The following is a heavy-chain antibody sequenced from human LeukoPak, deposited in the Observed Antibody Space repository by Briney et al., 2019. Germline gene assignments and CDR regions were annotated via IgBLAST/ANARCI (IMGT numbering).Heavy chain of an antibody. Sequence: PSETLSLTCTVSGGSISSSSYYWGWIRQPPGKGLEWIGRIYYSGSTYYNPSLKSRVTISVDTSKNQSSLKLSSVTAADTAVYYCARDIVVVVAALRGGSDYWGQGTLVTVSS. CDR2: IYYSGST. CDR1: GGSISSSSYY. V-gene: IGHV4-39*07. D-gene: IGHD2-15*01. CDR3: ARDIVVVVAALRGGSDY. J-gene: IGHJ4*02.